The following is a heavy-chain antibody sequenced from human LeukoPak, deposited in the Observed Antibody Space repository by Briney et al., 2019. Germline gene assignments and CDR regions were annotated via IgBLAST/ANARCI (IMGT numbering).Heavy chain of an antibody. Sequence: GGSLRLSCAASGFTFSGYSMNWVRQAPGKGLEWVSSVTSNDYIFYADSMKGRFTISRDNAKNSLFLQMNSLRADDTAVYYCARHPYCSSTTCYGIDYWGQGTLVAVSS. V-gene: IGHV3-21*01. D-gene: IGHD2-2*01. J-gene: IGHJ4*02. CDR2: VTSNDYI. CDR3: ARHPYCSSTTCYGIDY. CDR1: GFTFSGYS.